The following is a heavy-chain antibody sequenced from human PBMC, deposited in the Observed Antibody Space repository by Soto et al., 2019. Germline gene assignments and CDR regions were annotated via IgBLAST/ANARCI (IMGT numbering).Heavy chain of an antibody. CDR3: ARQVVPAVIRMDV. Sequence: ESLTISCPASLYSFTSYWIGWVRPMPGKGLEWIGIVYPGDSDTRYGPSFQGQVTISVDKSINTAYLQWGSLKASDTAIYYCARQVVPAVIRMDVWGQWTTVTGSS. CDR2: VYPGDSDT. V-gene: IGHV5-51*01. J-gene: IGHJ6*01. D-gene: IGHD2-2*01. CDR1: LYSFTSYW.